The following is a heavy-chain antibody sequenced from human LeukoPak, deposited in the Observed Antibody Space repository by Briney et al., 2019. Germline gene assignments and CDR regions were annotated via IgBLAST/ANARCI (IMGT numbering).Heavy chain of an antibody. V-gene: IGHV3-74*01. J-gene: IGHJ1*01. CDR3: ARAPSEVGGYYPEYFRH. D-gene: IGHD3-22*01. CDR2: IKSDGKT. CDR1: GFTFSRYC. Sequence: GGSLRPSCEASGFTFSRYCMHWVRQAPGKGLVWVSRIKSDGKTNYADSVKGRFTISRDNAKNTVSLQMDSLRAEDTGVYYCARAPSEVGGYYPEYFRHWGQGTLVTVSS.